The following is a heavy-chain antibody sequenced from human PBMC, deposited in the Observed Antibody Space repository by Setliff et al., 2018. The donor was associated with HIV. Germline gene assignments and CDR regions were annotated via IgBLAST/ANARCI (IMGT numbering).Heavy chain of an antibody. Sequence: SETLSLTCAVSGGSITNFYWSWIRQPPGKGLEWIGYLYNSGSTKYNPSLKSRVTVSIDMSKTQLSLNLNSVTAADTALYYCALWGYSNAGGFDYWGQGTLVTVSS. CDR1: GGSITNFY. D-gene: IGHD5-12*01. CDR3: ALWGYSNAGGFDY. CDR2: LYNSGST. V-gene: IGHV4-59*08. J-gene: IGHJ4*02.